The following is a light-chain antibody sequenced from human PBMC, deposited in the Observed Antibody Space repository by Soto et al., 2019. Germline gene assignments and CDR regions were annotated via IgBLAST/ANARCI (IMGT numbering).Light chain of an antibody. Sequence: DIQMTQSPSTLSASVGDRVTITCRASQSISSWLAWYQQKPGKAPKLLIYKASSLESGVPSRFSGSGSGTEFTLTISSLQPDDFATYNGQQYKRYPRTFGQGTKVEIK. V-gene: IGKV1-5*03. CDR2: KAS. J-gene: IGKJ1*01. CDR1: QSISSW. CDR3: QQYKRYPRT.